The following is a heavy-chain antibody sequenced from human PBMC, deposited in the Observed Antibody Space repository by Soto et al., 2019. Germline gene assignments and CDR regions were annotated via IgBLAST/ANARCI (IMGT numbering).Heavy chain of an antibody. CDR1: GGALSRGGFF. V-gene: IGHV4-31*03. CDR2: IFYRGST. Sequence: PSGTPSPTCPFPGGALSRGGFFWRWVPQPPGKGPGGVGVIFYRGSTYYNPSLKSRVTISVDTSKNPFSLKLSSVTASDTAVYYCARDHLLAVAGPNWFDPWRQGTLVTVSS. J-gene: IGHJ5*02. D-gene: IGHD6-19*01. CDR3: ARDHLLAVAGPNWFDP.